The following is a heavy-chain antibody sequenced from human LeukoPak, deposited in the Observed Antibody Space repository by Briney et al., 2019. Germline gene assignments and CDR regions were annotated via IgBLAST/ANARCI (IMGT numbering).Heavy chain of an antibody. CDR3: ASEGYCSSTSWYWGNY. V-gene: IGHV1-2*06. CDR1: GYTFTGYY. D-gene: IGHD2-2*01. J-gene: IGHJ4*02. Sequence: GASVKVSCKASGYTFTGYYMHWVRQAPGQGLEWIGRINPNSGGTNYAQKFQGRVTMTRDTSISTAYMELSRLRSDDTAVYYCASEGYCSSTSWYWGNYWGQGTLVTVSS. CDR2: INPNSGGT.